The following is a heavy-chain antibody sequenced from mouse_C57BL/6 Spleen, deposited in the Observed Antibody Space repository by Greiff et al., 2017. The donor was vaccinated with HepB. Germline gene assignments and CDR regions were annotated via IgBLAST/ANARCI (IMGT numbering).Heavy chain of an antibody. D-gene: IGHD1-1*01. J-gene: IGHJ3*01. CDR1: GYTFTDYY. V-gene: IGHV1-75*01. CDR3: ARGYYYGSSPAWFAY. Sequence: QVQLQQSGPELVKPGASVKISCKASGYTFTDYYINWVKQRPGQGLEWIGWIFPGSGSTYYNEKFKGKATLTVDKSSSTAYMLLSSLTSEDSAVYFCARGYYYGSSPAWFAYWGQGTLVTVSA. CDR2: IFPGSGST.